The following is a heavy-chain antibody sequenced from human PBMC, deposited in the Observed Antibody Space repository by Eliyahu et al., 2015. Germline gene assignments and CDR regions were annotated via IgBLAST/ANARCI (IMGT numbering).Heavy chain of an antibody. CDR3: ARDLGAYKRAFDY. CDR2: MYNGGAP. J-gene: IGHJ4*02. CDR1: GLPVSSSY. V-gene: IGHV3-53*01. D-gene: IGHD3-16*01. Sequence: EVQLVESGGGLIQPGGSLRLSXXASGLPVSSSYLSWVRQAPGKGLEWXXVMYNGGAPYYADSVKGRFTISRDSSKNTLYLQMNSLRADDTAVYYCARDLGAYKRAFDYWGQGTLVTVSS.